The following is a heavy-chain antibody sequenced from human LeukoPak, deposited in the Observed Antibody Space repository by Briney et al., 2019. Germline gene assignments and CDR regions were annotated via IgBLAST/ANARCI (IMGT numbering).Heavy chain of an antibody. V-gene: IGHV1-46*01. CDR1: GYTFTSYY. Sequence: ASVKVSCKASGYTFTSYYMHWVRLAPGQGLEWMGIINPSGGSTSYAQKFQGRVTMTRDTSTSTVYMELSSLRSEDMAVYYCARDLRIQRDYGTFDPWGQGTLVTVSS. J-gene: IGHJ5*02. CDR3: ARDLRIQRDYGTFDP. D-gene: IGHD4-17*01. CDR2: INPSGGST.